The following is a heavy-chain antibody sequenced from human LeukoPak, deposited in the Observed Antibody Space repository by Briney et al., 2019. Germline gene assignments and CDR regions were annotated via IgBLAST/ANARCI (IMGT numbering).Heavy chain of an antibody. J-gene: IGHJ3*02. Sequence: SVTLSLTCTVSGGSVSSYYWSWIRQPPGEGLEWIAYIHNSGSTNYNPSLKSRATIAVDTSKNQFSLKLSSVTAADTAMYYCVRDWEGFNFDIWGQGTVVTVSS. CDR2: IHNSGST. V-gene: IGHV4-59*02. CDR1: GGSVSSYY. CDR3: VRDWEGFNFDI. D-gene: IGHD1-26*01.